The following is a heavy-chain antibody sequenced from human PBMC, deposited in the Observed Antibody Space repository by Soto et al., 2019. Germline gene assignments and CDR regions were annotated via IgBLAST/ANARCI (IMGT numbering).Heavy chain of an antibody. J-gene: IGHJ4*02. D-gene: IGHD5-12*01. CDR2: IIPMFGTP. V-gene: IGHV1-69*13. CDR3: ATSEGRDGYSFDY. Sequence: ASVKVSCKASGVTFNRQDMRWVRQAPGQGLEWMGGIIPMFGTPHYAEKFQDRVTITADESTGTAYLELSSLTSEDTAVYNCATSEGRDGYSFDYWGPGTLVTVSS. CDR1: GVTFNRQD.